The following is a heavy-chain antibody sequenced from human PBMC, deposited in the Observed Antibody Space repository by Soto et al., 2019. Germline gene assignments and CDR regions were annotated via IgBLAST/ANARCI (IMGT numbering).Heavy chain of an antibody. CDR3: ARDNTNGSTRRPGPCEEYGMDV. CDR1: GFTFSSYA. Sequence: GGSLRLSCPASGFTFSSYAMHWVRQAPGKGLEWVAVISYDGSNKYYADPAEGRLTIFRDNSRDPRYLQMNSLRAEDTAVYYCARDNTNGSTRRPGPCEEYGMDVCGQGTTVTVS. D-gene: IGHD2-8*01. CDR2: ISYDGSNK. V-gene: IGHV3-30-3*01. J-gene: IGHJ6*02.